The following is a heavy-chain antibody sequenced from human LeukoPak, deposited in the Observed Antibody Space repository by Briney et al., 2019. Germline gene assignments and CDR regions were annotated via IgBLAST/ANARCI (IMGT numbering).Heavy chain of an antibody. V-gene: IGHV4-61*02. CDR1: GGSISSGSYY. D-gene: IGHD4-17*01. Sequence: PSETLSLTCTVSGGSISSGSYYWNWIRQTAGKGLEWIGRINSSGRTNYNPSLKSRVTMSVETSKNQFSLKVSSVTAADTAVYYCARGNDYGDYWYWGQGTLVTVSS. CDR3: ARGNDYGDYWY. J-gene: IGHJ4*02. CDR2: INSSGRT.